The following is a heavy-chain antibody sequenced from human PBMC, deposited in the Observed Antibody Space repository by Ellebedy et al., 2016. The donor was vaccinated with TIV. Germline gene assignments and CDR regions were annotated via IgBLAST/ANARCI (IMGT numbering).Heavy chain of an antibody. D-gene: IGHD3-10*01. J-gene: IGHJ4*02. CDR1: GGSFSGYY. CDR3: ASPHYYGSGSLDY. Sequence: SETLSLTXAVYGGSFSGYYWSWIRQPPGKGLEWIGYIYYSGSTNYNPSLKSRVTISVDTSKNQFSLKLSSVTAADTAVYYCASPHYYGSGSLDYWGQGTLVTVSS. CDR2: IYYSGST. V-gene: IGHV4-34*01.